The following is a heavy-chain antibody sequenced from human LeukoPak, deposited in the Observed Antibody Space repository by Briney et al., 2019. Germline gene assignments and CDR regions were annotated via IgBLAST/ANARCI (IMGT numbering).Heavy chain of an antibody. D-gene: IGHD1-7*01. CDR1: RYTFTSYG. V-gene: IGHV1-18*01. CDR2: ISAYNGNT. CDR3: ARDLKETISSHNWFDP. Sequence: ASVKVSCKASRYTFTSYGISWVRQAPGQGLEWRGWISAYNGNTNYAQKLQGRVTMTTDTSTSTAYMELRSLRSDDTAVYYCARDLKETISSHNWFDPWGQGTLVTVSS. J-gene: IGHJ5*02.